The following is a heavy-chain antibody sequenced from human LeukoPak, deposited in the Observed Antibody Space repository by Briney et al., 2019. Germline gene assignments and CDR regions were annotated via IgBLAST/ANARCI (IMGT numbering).Heavy chain of an antibody. CDR2: INTNTGNP. Sequence: ASVKVSCKASGYTFTSYAMNWVRQAPGQGLEWMGWINTNTGNPTYAQGFTGRFVFSLDTSVSTAYLQISSLKAEDTAVYYCARGAYFFGVVIRPDYWGQGTPVTVSS. CDR1: GYTFTSYA. V-gene: IGHV7-4-1*02. D-gene: IGHD3-3*01. CDR3: ARGAYFFGVVIRPDY. J-gene: IGHJ4*02.